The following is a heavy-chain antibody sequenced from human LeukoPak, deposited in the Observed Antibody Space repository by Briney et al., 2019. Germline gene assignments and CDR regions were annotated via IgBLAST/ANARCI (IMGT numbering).Heavy chain of an antibody. CDR3: PKACKPYAGYSSRWYYYYYMDV. D-gene: IGHD6-13*01. CDR2: IYASGST. CDR1: GGSISSYY. Sequence: PSETLSLTCTGSGGSISSYYWSWIRQPAGQGLDWIGRIYASGSTNYNPSLKRRVTMSVDTSKNQFSLKLSTVTAADTAVYYFPKACKPYAGYSSRWYYYYYMDVWGKGTTVTVSS. J-gene: IGHJ6*03. V-gene: IGHV4-4*07.